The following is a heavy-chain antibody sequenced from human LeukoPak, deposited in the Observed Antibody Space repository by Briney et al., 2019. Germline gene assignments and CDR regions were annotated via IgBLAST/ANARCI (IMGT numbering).Heavy chain of an antibody. CDR3: ATDLTRRPLYGMDV. CDR1: GYTLTELS. Sequence: ASVKVSCKVSGYTLTELSMHWVRQAPGKRLEWMGGFDPEDGETIYAQKFQGRVTMTEDTSTDTAYMELSSLGSEDTAVYYCATDLTRRPLYGMDVWGQGTTVTVSS. J-gene: IGHJ6*02. V-gene: IGHV1-24*01. D-gene: IGHD2-15*01. CDR2: FDPEDGET.